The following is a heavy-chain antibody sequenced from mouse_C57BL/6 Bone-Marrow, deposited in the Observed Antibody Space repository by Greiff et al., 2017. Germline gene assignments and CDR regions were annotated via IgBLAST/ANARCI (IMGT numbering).Heavy chain of an antibody. CDR1: GYTFTDYY. CDR2: INPNNGGT. J-gene: IGHJ2*01. V-gene: IGHV1-26*01. CDR3: ASLIYYDYDEGYYFDY. D-gene: IGHD2-4*01. Sequence: EVQLQQSGPELVKPGASVKISCKASGYTFTDYYMNWVKQSHGKSLEWIGDINPNNGGTSYNQKFKGKATLTVDKSSSTAYMELRSLTSEDSAVYYCASLIYYDYDEGYYFDYWGQGTTLTVSS.